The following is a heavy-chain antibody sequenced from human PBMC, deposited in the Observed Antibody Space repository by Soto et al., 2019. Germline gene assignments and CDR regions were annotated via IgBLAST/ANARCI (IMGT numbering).Heavy chain of an antibody. CDR2: ISSSSSTI. Sequence: GSLRLSCAASGFTFSTYTMNWVRQAPGKGLEWVSYISSSSSTIYYADSVKGRFTISRDNAKNSLYLQMNSLRDEDTAVYYCARHQSTNLVHGTDVWGQGTKVTVSS. D-gene: IGHD6-6*01. V-gene: IGHV3-48*02. CDR1: GFTFSTYT. CDR3: ARHQSTNLVHGTDV. J-gene: IGHJ6*02.